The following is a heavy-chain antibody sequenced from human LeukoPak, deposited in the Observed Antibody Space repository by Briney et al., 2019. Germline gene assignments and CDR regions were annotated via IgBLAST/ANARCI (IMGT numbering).Heavy chain of an antibody. V-gene: IGHV3-30*18. J-gene: IGHJ6*02. D-gene: IGHD6-13*01. CDR2: ISNDGSNK. Sequence: PGGSLRLSCAASGFTFSSYGMHWVRQAPGKGLEWVAVISNDGSNKYYADSVKGRFTISRDNSKNTLYLQMNSLRAEDTAVYYCAKEQQLPLYYYYGMDVWGQGTTVTVSS. CDR3: AKEQQLPLYYYYGMDV. CDR1: GFTFSSYG.